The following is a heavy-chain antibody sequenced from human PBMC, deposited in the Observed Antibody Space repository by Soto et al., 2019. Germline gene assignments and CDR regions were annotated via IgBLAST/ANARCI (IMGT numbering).Heavy chain of an antibody. J-gene: IGHJ6*02. D-gene: IGHD2-8*01. CDR1: GYTFTSYY. Sequence: ASVKVSCKASGYTFTSYYMHWVRHAPGQGLAWMGIINPSGGSTSYAQKFQGRVTMTTDTSTSTVYMELSSLRSEDTAVYYCARDYCTNGVCYLPPSLYYYYGMDVWGQGTTVTVSS. CDR3: ARDYCTNGVCYLPPSLYYYYGMDV. CDR2: INPSGGST. V-gene: IGHV1-46*01.